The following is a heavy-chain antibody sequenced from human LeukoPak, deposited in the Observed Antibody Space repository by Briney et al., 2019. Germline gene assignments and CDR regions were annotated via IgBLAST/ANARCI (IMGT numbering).Heavy chain of an antibody. CDR1: GFTLCIYG. Sequence: GGSLRHSRAASGFTLCIYGMHWVAQATAKGLEWVALISYDGSSKHYADSVRGRFTISRDNSKNTLYLQMNRWRAEDTAVYYCARDFALSHWGQGTLVTVSS. CDR3: ARDFALSH. J-gene: IGHJ4*02. V-gene: IGHV3-33*01. CDR2: ISYDGSSK. D-gene: IGHD3-16*02.